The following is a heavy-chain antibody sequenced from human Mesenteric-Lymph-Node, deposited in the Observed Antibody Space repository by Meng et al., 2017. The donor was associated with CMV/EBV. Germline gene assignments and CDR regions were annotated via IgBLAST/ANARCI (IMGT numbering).Heavy chain of an antibody. Sequence: SETLSLTCAVSGGSISSYYWSWIRQPPGKGLEWIGYIYSSGSTNYNPSLKSRVTISLDTSKKQFSLKLSSVTAADTAVYYCARASTDFWSGYDWGQGTLVTVSS. CDR3: ARASTDFWSGYD. D-gene: IGHD3-3*01. J-gene: IGHJ4*02. CDR2: IYSSGST. CDR1: GGSISSYY. V-gene: IGHV4-59*01.